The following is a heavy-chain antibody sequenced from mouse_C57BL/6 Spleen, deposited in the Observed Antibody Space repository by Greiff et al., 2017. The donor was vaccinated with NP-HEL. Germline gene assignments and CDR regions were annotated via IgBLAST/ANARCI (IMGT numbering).Heavy chain of an antibody. CDR3: ARWGVYAGYFDY. J-gene: IGHJ2*01. V-gene: IGHV1-64*01. Sequence: VQLQQSGAELVKPGASVKLSCKASGYTFTSYWMHWVKQRPGQGLEWIGMIHPNSGSTNYNEKFKSKATLTVDKSSSTAYMQLSSLTSEDSAVDYCARWGVYAGYFDYWGQGTTLTVSA. CDR1: GYTFTSYW. CDR2: IHPNSGST. D-gene: IGHD2-3*01.